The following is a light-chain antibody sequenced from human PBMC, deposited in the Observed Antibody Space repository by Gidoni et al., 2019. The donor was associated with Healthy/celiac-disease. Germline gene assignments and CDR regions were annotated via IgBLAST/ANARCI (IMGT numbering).Light chain of an antibody. J-gene: IGKJ3*01. V-gene: IGKV4-1*01. Sequence: DIVMTQSPDSLAVSLGERATINCKSSQSVLYSSNNKNYLAWYQQKPGQPTKLLIYWASTRESGVPDRFSGSGSGTDFTLTISSLQAEDVAVYYCQQYYSTPPTFXPXTKVDIK. CDR2: WAS. CDR3: QQYYSTPPT. CDR1: QSVLYSSNNKNY.